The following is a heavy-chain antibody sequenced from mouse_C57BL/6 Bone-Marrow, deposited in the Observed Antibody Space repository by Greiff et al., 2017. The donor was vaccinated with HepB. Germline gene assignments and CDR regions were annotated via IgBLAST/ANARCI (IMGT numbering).Heavy chain of an antibody. J-gene: IGHJ1*03. CDR1: GFTFSDYY. V-gene: IGHV5-16*01. CDR3: ARDRTTVVATYFHWYFDV. CDR2: INYDGSST. Sequence: EVKLVESEGGLVQPGSSMKLSCTASGFTFSDYYMAWVRQVPEKGLEWVANINYDGSSTYYLDSLKSRFIISRDNAKNILYLQMSSLKSEDTATYYCARDRTTVVATYFHWYFDVWGTGTTVTVSS. D-gene: IGHD1-1*01.